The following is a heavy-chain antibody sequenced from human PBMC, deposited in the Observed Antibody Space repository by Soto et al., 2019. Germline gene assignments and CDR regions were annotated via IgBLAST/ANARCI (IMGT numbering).Heavy chain of an antibody. Sequence: EVQLVESGGGLVQPGGSLRLSCAASGFTFSSYWMSWVRQAPGKGLEWVANIKQDGSEKYYVDSVKGRFTISRDNAKNSLYLQMNRLRGEDTAVYYCARDICSGSGGSCYSEAFDYWGQGTLVTVSS. CDR3: ARDICSGSGGSCYSEAFDY. V-gene: IGHV3-7*01. CDR1: GFTFSSYW. J-gene: IGHJ4*02. CDR2: IKQDGSEK. D-gene: IGHD2-15*01.